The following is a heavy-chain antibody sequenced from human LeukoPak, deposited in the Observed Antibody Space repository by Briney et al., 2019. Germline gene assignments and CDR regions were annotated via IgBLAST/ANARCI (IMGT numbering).Heavy chain of an antibody. Sequence: HAGGSLRLSCAASGFTFTSYWMNWVRQAPGKGLEWVANIKQDGSAKYYVDSVKGRFTISRDNAKNSLYLQMNSLRAEDTAVYYCASRYKDPLYYDFWSGPDAFDIWGQGTMVTVSS. J-gene: IGHJ3*02. V-gene: IGHV3-7*01. CDR2: IKQDGSAK. D-gene: IGHD3-3*01. CDR3: ASRYKDPLYYDFWSGPDAFDI. CDR1: GFTFTSYW.